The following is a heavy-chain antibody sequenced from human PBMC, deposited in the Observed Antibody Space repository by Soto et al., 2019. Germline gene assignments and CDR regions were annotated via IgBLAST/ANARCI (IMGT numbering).Heavy chain of an antibody. V-gene: IGHV3-33*01. CDR3: TRSRSWDYGDPSYYFDY. CDR1: GFTFSSYG. Sequence: QVQLVESGGGVVQPGRSLRLSCAASGFTFSSYGMHWVRQAPGKGLEWVAVIWYDGSNKYYADSVKGRFTISRDNSKNTLYLQMNSLRAEDTAVYYCTRSRSWDYGDPSYYFDYWGQGTLVTVSS. J-gene: IGHJ4*02. D-gene: IGHD4-17*01. CDR2: IWYDGSNK.